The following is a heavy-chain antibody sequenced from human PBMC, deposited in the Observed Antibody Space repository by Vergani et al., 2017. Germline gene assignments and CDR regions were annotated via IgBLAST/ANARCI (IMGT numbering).Heavy chain of an antibody. Sequence: QVQLQESGPGLVKPSQTLSLTCTVSGGSISSYYWSWIRQPPGKGLEWIGYIYYSGSINYNPSLKSRVTISVDTSKNQFSLKLSSVTAADTAVYYCARVIAVAGMWYFDYWGQGTLVTVSS. D-gene: IGHD6-19*01. CDR1: GGSISSYY. J-gene: IGHJ4*02. V-gene: IGHV4-59*01. CDR2: IYYSGSI. CDR3: ARVIAVAGMWYFDY.